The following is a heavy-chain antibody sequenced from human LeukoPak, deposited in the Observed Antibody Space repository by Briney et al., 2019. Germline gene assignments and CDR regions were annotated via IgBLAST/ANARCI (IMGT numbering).Heavy chain of an antibody. D-gene: IGHD3-10*01. CDR1: GYTFTSYG. CDR3: ARLWFGELSAGDYFDY. Sequence: ASVKVSCKASGYTFTSYGISWVRQAPGQGLEWMGWISAYNGNTNYAQKLQGRVTMTTDTSTSTAYMELRSLRPDDTAVYYCARLWFGELSAGDYFDYWGQGTLVTVSS. CDR2: ISAYNGNT. V-gene: IGHV1-18*01. J-gene: IGHJ4*02.